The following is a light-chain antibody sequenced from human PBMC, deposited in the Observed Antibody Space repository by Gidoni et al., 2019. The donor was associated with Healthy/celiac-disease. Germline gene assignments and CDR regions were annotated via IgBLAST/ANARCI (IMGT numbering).Light chain of an antibody. CDR2: GAS. CDR3: QQYTNSLT. CDR1: QSFKSNY. V-gene: IGKV3-20*01. Sequence: EIVLTQSPDTLSLSPGARATLSCRASQSFKSNYLAWYQQKPGQAPRLLISGASSRATGIPDRFSVSVSGTDFTLTISRLDPEDFAVYYCQQYTNSLTFAGXTKVEIK. J-gene: IGKJ4*01.